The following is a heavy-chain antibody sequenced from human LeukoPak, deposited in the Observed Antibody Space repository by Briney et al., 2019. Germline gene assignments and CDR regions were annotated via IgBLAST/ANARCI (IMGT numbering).Heavy chain of an antibody. CDR3: ARDTVWGSLVSDY. V-gene: IGHV1-2*02. Sequence: ASVKVSCKASGYTFTDYFIHWVRQAPGQGLEWMGWINPKNGGTFYSQKFQGRVTMTRDTSISTAYMELSELKSDDTAVCFCARDTVWGSLVSDYWGQGTLVAVSS. D-gene: IGHD7-27*01. CDR1: GYTFTDYF. CDR2: INPKNGGT. J-gene: IGHJ4*02.